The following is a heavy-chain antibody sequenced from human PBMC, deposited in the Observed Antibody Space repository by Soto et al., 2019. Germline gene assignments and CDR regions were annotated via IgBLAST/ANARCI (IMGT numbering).Heavy chain of an antibody. CDR2: ISGSGGST. CDR1: GFTFSSYA. J-gene: IGHJ6*02. CDR3: ARDLWQTLNYYYGMDV. V-gene: IGHV3-23*01. D-gene: IGHD2-21*01. Sequence: HPWGSLRLSCAASGFTFSSYAMSWVRQAPGKGLEWVSAISGSGGSTYYADSVKGRFTISRDNSKNTLYLQMNSLRAEDTAVYYCARDLWQTLNYYYGMDVWGQGTTVTVSS.